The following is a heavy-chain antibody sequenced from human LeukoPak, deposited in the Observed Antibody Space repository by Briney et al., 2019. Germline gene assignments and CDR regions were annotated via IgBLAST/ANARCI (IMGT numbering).Heavy chain of an antibody. Sequence: SETLSLTCAVYGGSFSGYYWSWIRQPPGKGLEWIGEINHSGSTNYNPSLKSRVTISVDTSKNQFSLKLSSVTAADTAVYYCARVYRRGFDYWGQGTLVTVSS. CDR3: ARVYRRGFDY. J-gene: IGHJ4*02. CDR1: GGSFSGYY. CDR2: INHSGST. V-gene: IGHV4-34*01. D-gene: IGHD2-8*01.